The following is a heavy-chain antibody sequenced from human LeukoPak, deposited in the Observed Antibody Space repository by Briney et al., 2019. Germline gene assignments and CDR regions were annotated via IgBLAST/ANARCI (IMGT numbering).Heavy chain of an antibody. Sequence: SQTLSLTCTVSNGSISSDTYFWSWIRQPAGKGLEWIGRMSSSGISTYSPSLKSRVTMSIDTPRNQFSMNLNSVTAADTAVYYCAKGAGPPWFDPWGQGTLVTVSS. CDR1: NGSISSDTYF. CDR2: MSSSGIS. D-gene: IGHD6-19*01. J-gene: IGHJ5*02. V-gene: IGHV4-61*02. CDR3: AKGAGPPWFDP.